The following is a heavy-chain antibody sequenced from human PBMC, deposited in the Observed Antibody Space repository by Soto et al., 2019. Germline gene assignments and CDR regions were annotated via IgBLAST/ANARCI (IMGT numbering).Heavy chain of an antibody. D-gene: IGHD5-12*01. CDR3: ARGVGPTRWLQSTAPYYFDY. V-gene: IGHV1-69*02. CDR1: GGTFSSYT. Sequence: QVQLVQSGAEVKKPGSSVKVSCKASGGTFSSYTISWVRQAPGQGLEWMGRIIPILGIANYAQKFQGRVTITADKSTSTAYMELSILRSEDTAVYYCARGVGPTRWLQSTAPYYFDYWGQGTLVTVSS. CDR2: IIPILGIA. J-gene: IGHJ4*02.